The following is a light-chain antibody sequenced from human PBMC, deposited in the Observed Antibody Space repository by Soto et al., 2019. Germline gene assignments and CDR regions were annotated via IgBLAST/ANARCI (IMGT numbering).Light chain of an antibody. J-gene: IGLJ1*01. CDR3: SSYTSSSSYV. V-gene: IGLV2-14*01. CDR1: SSDVGTYNS. CDR2: DVS. Sequence: QSVLTQPASVSGSPGQSITISCTGTSSDVGTYNSVSWYQQYPGKAPKLMIHDVSNRPSGVSNRFSGSKSGNMASLTISGLQAEDEADYYCSSYTSSSSYVFGSGTKVTVL.